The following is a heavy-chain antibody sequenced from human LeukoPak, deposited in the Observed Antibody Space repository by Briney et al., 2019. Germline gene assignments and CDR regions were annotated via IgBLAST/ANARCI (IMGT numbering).Heavy chain of an antibody. D-gene: IGHD6-13*01. CDR3: AKDKALSSSWYYAFDI. J-gene: IGHJ3*02. CDR1: GFTFDDYA. CDR2: ISWNSGSI. V-gene: IGHV3-9*01. Sequence: GRSLRLSCAASGFTFDDYAMHWVRQAPGKGLEWVSGISWNSGSIGYADSVKGRFTISRDNAKNSLYLQMNSLRAEDTALYYCAKDKALSSSWYYAFDIWGQGTMVTVSS.